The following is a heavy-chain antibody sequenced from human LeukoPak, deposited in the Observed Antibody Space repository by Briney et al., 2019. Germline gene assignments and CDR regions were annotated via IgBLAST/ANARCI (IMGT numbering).Heavy chain of an antibody. CDR1: GFTFSSYG. CDR2: ISYDGSNK. CDR3: AKDYGSGSYFFDY. Sequence: PGRSLRLSCAASGFTFSSYGMHWVRQAPGKGLEWVAVISYDGSNKYYADSVKGRFTISRDNPKNTLYLQMNSLRAEDTAVYYCAKDYGSGSYFFDYWGQGTLVTASS. D-gene: IGHD3-10*01. V-gene: IGHV3-30*18. J-gene: IGHJ4*02.